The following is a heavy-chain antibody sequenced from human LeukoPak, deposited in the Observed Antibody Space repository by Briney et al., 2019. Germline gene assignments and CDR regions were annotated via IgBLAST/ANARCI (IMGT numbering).Heavy chain of an antibody. CDR2: IWDDGNNK. Sequence: SGGSLRLSCAASGFSFSNHGMHWVRQAPGKRLEWVAVIWDDGNNKRYANSVNGRFTISRDNSENTLYLQMNGLTAEDTAMYYCASLIITTIFGVVSRFDPWGQGTLVTVSS. CDR1: GFSFSNHG. J-gene: IGHJ5*02. CDR3: ASLIITTIFGVVSRFDP. D-gene: IGHD3-3*01. V-gene: IGHV3-33*01.